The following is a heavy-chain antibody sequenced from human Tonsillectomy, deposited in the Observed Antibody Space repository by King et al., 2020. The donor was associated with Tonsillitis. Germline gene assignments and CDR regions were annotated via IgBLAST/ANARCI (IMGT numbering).Heavy chain of an antibody. V-gene: IGHV3-23*03. CDR3: ARGPSSGSYYVAYYFDH. J-gene: IGHJ4*02. CDR2: IYSGGGST. Sequence: VQLVESGGGLVQPGGSLRLSCAASGFTFSNYAMTWVRQAPGKGLEWVSVIYSGGGSTYYADSVKGRLTISRDNSKNTLYLQMNNLRVEDTAVYYCARGPSSGSYYVAYYFDHWGQGTLVTVSS. D-gene: IGHD3-10*01. CDR1: GFTFSNYA.